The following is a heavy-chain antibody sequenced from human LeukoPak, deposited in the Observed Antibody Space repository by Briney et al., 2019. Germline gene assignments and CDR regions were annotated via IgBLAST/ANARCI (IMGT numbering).Heavy chain of an antibody. CDR2: IHPRRGDT. Sequence: SVKVSCKTSGYSFTAFYIHWVRQAPGQGLEWMGWIHPRRGDTNYAQKFQGRVTMTRDTSITTAYTELSSLRYDDTAVYYCARGSRNHFDFWGQGTLVTVSS. CDR1: GYSFTAFY. J-gene: IGHJ4*02. CDR3: ARGSRNHFDF. V-gene: IGHV1-2*02. D-gene: IGHD2-15*01.